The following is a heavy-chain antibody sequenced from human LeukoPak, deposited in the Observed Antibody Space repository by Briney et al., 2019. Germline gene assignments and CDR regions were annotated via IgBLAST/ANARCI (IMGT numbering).Heavy chain of an antibody. CDR1: GGSFSNYA. Sequence: ASVKVSCKASGGSFSNYAFSWVRQAPGQGLEWMERITPIVDIATYIQKFQGRVTITANKFTSTAYMELSSLTSEDTAVYYCASGLGFCSGSDCTNLVKDYYYGMNVWGQGTTVTVSS. J-gene: IGHJ6*02. V-gene: IGHV1-69*04. D-gene: IGHD2-15*01. CDR3: ASGLGFCSGSDCTNLVKDYYYGMNV. CDR2: ITPIVDIA.